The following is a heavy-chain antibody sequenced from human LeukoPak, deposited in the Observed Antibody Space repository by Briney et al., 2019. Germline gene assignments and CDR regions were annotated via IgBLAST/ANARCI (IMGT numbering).Heavy chain of an antibody. Sequence: PGGSLRLSCAASGFTFDKYAMSWVRQAPGKGLEWVSSVGAGGGAPYYSDSVKGRFSISRDNSKSTLYLQMNSLRAEDAAVYYCARSPTYYDILTGYYPAYYFDYWGQGTLVTVSS. CDR2: VGAGGGAP. J-gene: IGHJ4*02. V-gene: IGHV3-23*01. D-gene: IGHD3-9*01. CDR1: GFTFDKYA. CDR3: ARSPTYYDILTGYYPAYYFDY.